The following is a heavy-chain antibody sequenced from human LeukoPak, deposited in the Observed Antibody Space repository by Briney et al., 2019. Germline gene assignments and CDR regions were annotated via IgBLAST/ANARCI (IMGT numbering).Heavy chain of an antibody. CDR1: GFTFSSYS. CDR2: ISGSGGST. D-gene: IGHD1-14*01. Sequence: PGGSLRLSCAASGFTFSSYSMNWVRQAPGKGLEWVSAISGSGGSTYYADSVKGRFTISRDNSKNTLYLQMNSLRAEDTAVYYCAKAGEIEESGPGYFDYWGQGTLVTVSS. CDR3: AKAGEIEESGPGYFDY. J-gene: IGHJ4*02. V-gene: IGHV3-23*01.